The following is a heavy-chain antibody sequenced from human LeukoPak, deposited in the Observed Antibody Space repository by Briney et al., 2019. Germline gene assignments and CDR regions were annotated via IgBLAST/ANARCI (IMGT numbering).Heavy chain of an antibody. Sequence: PGGSLRLSCAASGFTFSSYVMSWVRQAPGKGLEWVSAISGSGGSTYYADSVKGRFTISRDNSKNTLYLQMNSLRAEDTAVYYCAKDLVYYYDSSGSFDYWGQGTLVTVSS. CDR1: GFTFSSYV. V-gene: IGHV3-23*01. CDR3: AKDLVYYYDSSGSFDY. CDR2: ISGSGGST. D-gene: IGHD3-22*01. J-gene: IGHJ4*02.